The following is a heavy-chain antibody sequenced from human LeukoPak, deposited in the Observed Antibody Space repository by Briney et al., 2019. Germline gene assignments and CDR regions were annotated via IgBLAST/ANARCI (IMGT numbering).Heavy chain of an antibody. J-gene: IGHJ4*02. D-gene: IGHD6-13*01. CDR3: ASGEGYSSSWYESV. Sequence: ASVKVSCKSSGYTFTGYYMHWVRQAPGQGLEWVGLINPNSSGTSYAQTFQGRVTMTRDTSISTAYMVLSRLRSDDTAVYYCASGEGYSSSWYESVWGQGTLVTVSS. CDR2: INPNSSGT. CDR1: GYTFTGYY. V-gene: IGHV1-2*02.